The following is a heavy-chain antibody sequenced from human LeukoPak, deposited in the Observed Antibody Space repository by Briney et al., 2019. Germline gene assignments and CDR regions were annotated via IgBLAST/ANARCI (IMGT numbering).Heavy chain of an antibody. CDR1: GGSISSSSYY. V-gene: IGHV4-30-4*01. Sequence: SETLSLTCTVSGGSISSSSYYRSWIRQPPGKGLEWIGYIYYSGSTYYNPSLKSRVTISVDTSKNQFSLKLSSVTAADTAVYYCARDRRPRSSSCSSTSCYSYYYYGMDVWGQGTTVTVSS. D-gene: IGHD2-2*01. J-gene: IGHJ6*02. CDR3: ARDRRPRSSSCSSTSCYSYYYYGMDV. CDR2: IYYSGST.